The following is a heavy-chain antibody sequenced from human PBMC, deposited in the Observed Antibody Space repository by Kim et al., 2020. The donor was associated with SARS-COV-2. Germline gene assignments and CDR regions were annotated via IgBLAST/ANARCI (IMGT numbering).Heavy chain of an antibody. Sequence: GGSLRLSCAASGFTFSASGMTWVRRAPGEGLECVSGINSIGDSTYYADSVKGRFTISRDNSKNTLFLQMNSLRAEDTAMYNCEKXMTGCYLRTLYPWGQ. J-gene: IGHJ5*02. CDR1: GFTFSASG. CDR2: INSIGDST. D-gene: IGHD3-9*01. CDR3: EKXMTGCYLRTLYP. V-gene: IGHV3-23*01.